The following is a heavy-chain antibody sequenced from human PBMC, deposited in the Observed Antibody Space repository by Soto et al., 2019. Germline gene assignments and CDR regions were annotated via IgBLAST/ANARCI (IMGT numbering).Heavy chain of an antibody. Sequence: QVQLVQSGAEVKKPGSSVKVSCKASGGTFSDYAISWVRQAPGHGLEWMGGLIPVFGSTHYAQSFQGRLTISANPSSAAAYMELSSLRSDDTAGYYRAGSIGSSAFYFGFWGPGTQVPVSP. J-gene: IGHJ4*02. CDR3: AGSIGSSAFYFGF. CDR2: LIPVFGST. V-gene: IGHV1-69*01. CDR1: GGTFSDYA. D-gene: IGHD6-6*01.